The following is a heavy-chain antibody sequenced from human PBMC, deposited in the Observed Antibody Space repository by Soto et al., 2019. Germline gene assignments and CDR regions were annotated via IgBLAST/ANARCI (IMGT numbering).Heavy chain of an antibody. J-gene: IGHJ4*02. Sequence: GGSLRLSCAASGFTFSSYGMHWVRQAPGKGLEWVAVISYDGSNKYYADSVKGRFTISRDNSKNTLYLQMNSLRAEDTAVYYCAKDPATYYYDNSGYFDYWGQGTLVTVSS. CDR3: AKDPATYYYDNSGYFDY. CDR2: ISYDGSNK. CDR1: GFTFSSYG. D-gene: IGHD3-22*01. V-gene: IGHV3-30*18.